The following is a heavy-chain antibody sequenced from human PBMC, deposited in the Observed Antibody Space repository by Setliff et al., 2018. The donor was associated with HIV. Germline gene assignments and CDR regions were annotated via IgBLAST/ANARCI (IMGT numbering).Heavy chain of an antibody. CDR3: ARVSSTYWYSIFRNYYYHMDV. CDR1: SGSVSRSDYY. J-gene: IGHJ6*03. Sequence: SETLSLTCTVSSGSVSRSDYYWGWIRQTPGKGREWIGSNYWSGLTFYNPSLKSRVTISADTSKNQFSLRLNSVTAADTAVYYCARVSSTYWYSIFRNYYYHMDVWGKGTTVTVSS. D-gene: IGHD2-8*02. V-gene: IGHV4-39*01. CDR2: NYWSGLT.